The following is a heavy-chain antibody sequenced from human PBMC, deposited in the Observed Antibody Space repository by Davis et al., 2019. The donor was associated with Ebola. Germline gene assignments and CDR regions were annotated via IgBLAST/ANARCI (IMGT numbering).Heavy chain of an antibody. J-gene: IGHJ4*02. Sequence: PGGSLRLSCVASGFTFSSYGMSWVRQAPGKGLEWVAIISGSGGSTHYVDSVKGRFTISRDNSKNSLYLQMNSLRAEDTAVYYCARAPDKAYQALYRCFGYWGQGTLVTVSS. CDR2: ISGSGGST. D-gene: IGHD2-2*02. V-gene: IGHV3-23*01. CDR1: GFTFSSYG. CDR3: ARAPDKAYQALYRCFGY.